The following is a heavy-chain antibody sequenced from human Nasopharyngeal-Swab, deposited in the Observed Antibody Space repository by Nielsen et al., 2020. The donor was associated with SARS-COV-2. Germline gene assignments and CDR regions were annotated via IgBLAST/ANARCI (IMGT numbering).Heavy chain of an antibody. CDR3: ARTAIEGGYYRGDAFDI. D-gene: IGHD3-22*01. Sequence: GESLKISCKGSGYRFISYWIGWVRQMPGKGLEWMGIIYPGDSDTRYSTSFQGQVTISADKSINTAYLQWSSLKASDTAMYYCARTAIEGGYYRGDAFDIWGRGTMVTVSS. V-gene: IGHV5-51*01. CDR1: GYRFISYW. CDR2: IYPGDSDT. J-gene: IGHJ3*02.